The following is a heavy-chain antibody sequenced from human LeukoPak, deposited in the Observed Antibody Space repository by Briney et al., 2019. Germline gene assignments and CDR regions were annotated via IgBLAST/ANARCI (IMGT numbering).Heavy chain of an antibody. V-gene: IGHV3-7*01. CDR3: ARGGNHGDYWYFDL. D-gene: IGHD4-17*01. J-gene: IGHJ2*01. Sequence: PGGSLRLSCEGSGFTFSNYWMGWVRQAPGKGLQWVANIKTDGSEKYYVDSVKGRFTISRDNAETSLHLQMNSLRAEDTAVYYCARGGNHGDYWYFDLWGRGTLVTVSS. CDR1: GFTFSNYW. CDR2: IKTDGSEK.